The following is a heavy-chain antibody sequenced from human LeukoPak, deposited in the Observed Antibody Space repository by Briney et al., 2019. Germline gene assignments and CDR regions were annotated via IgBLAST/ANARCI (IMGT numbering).Heavy chain of an antibody. Sequence: SLKVSCKASGDTFSNYDVTWVRQAPGQGLEWMGRIIPVFDTAKYAQNFQGRVTMTTDESSSTAYMELYSLRPEDTAVYYCARGRSMVRGVTIQNWFDSWGQGTLVTVSS. CDR1: GDTFSNYD. J-gene: IGHJ5*01. V-gene: IGHV1-69*05. CDR2: IIPVFDTA. CDR3: ARGRSMVRGVTIQNWFDS. D-gene: IGHD3-10*01.